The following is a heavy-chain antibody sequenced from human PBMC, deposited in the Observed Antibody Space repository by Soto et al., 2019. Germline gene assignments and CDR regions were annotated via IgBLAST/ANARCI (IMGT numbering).Heavy chain of an antibody. CDR1: GGSISSGGYS. CDR2: IFSTDEK. CDR3: VRIAYFYDSSGHYFDY. Sequence: ETLSLTCAVSGGSISSGGYSWSWIRQPPGKALEWLAHIFSTDEKSYSTSLKSRLTISKDTSKSQVVLTMTNMDPVDTATYYCVRIAYFYDSSGHYFDYWGQGTLVTVSS. J-gene: IGHJ4*02. D-gene: IGHD3-22*01. V-gene: IGHV2-26*01.